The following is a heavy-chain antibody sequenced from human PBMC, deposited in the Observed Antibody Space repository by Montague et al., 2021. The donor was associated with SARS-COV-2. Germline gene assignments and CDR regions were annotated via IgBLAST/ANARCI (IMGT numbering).Heavy chain of an antibody. J-gene: IGHJ6*02. V-gene: IGHV4-59*01. CDR3: ARAGGNSADHDYDGMDV. CDR1: GGPISRNY. CDR2: IYYSVTT. D-gene: IGHD4-23*01. Sequence: SETLSLTCTVSGGPISRNYWNWIRQPPGKGMEWIGNIYYSVTTSCTPSLKSRVTMSVDTSKNQFSLTLNSVTAADTAVYYCARAGGNSADHDYDGMDVWGLGTTVTVSS.